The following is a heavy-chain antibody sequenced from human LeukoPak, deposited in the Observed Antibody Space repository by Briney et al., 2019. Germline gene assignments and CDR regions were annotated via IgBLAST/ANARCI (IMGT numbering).Heavy chain of an antibody. D-gene: IGHD6-13*01. CDR3: ARGGSSWHFDY. CDR1: GDFITAYY. CDR2: IYYSGST. Sequence: SETLSLTCTVSGDFITAYYWSWIRQPPGKGLEWIGYIYYSGSTNYNPSLKSRVTISVDTSKNQFSLKLSSVTAADTAVYYCARGGSSWHFDYGAREPLFTFS. J-gene: IGHJ4*02. V-gene: IGHV4-59*01.